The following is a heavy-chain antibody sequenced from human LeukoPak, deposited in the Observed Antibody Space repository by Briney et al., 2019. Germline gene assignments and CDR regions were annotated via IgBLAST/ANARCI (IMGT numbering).Heavy chain of an antibody. CDR2: IYPGDCDT. D-gene: IGHD6-19*01. V-gene: IGHV5-51*01. CDR1: GYSFTKQW. J-gene: IGHJ3*02. Sequence: GESLKISCKGSGYSFTKQWIGWVRQLPGTGLEWMGIIYPGDCDTSYHPSFQGQVTISADKSISTAYPKWSRLQASHTALYYCARCIAVAGRTPPHDAFDIWGQGTMVTVSS. CDR3: ARCIAVAGRTPPHDAFDI.